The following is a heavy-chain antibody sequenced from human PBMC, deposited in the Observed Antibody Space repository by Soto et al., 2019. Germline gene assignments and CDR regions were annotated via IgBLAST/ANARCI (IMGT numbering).Heavy chain of an antibody. J-gene: IGHJ6*02. V-gene: IGHV4-38-2*01. CDR2: IYHSVST. D-gene: IGHD6-13*01. CDR3: PGANSWIADDCEYSSSSYAMDV. Sequence: SETLSLTGAVSGYSISSGYYWGWIRQPPGKGLEWIGSIYHSVSTYYNPSLKSRVTISVDTSKNQFSLKLSSVTAADTAVYYWPGANSWIADDCEYSSSSYAMDVWGQGTTVTVSS. CDR1: GYSISSGYY.